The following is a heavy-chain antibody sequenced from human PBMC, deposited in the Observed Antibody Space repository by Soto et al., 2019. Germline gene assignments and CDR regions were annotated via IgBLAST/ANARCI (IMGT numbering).Heavy chain of an antibody. V-gene: IGHV3-30-3*01. CDR3: AREWANNTLIGGVTYRYYHGMDV. CDR2: ISYDGSNK. J-gene: IGHJ6*02. CDR1: GFTFSSYA. D-gene: IGHD3-16*01. Sequence: PGGSLRLSCAASGFTFSSYAMHWVRQAPGKGLEWVAVISYDGSNKYYADSVKGRFTISRDNSKNTLYLQMNSLRSEDSAVYYCAREWANNTLIGGVTYRYYHGMDVWGQGTTVTVSS.